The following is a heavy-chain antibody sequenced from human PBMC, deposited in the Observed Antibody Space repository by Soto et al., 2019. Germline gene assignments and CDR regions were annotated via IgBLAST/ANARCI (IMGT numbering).Heavy chain of an antibody. J-gene: IGHJ4*02. CDR1: GGTFNNFA. V-gene: IGHV1-69*01. Sequence: QVQLVQSGPEVKKPGSSVKVSCKSSGGTFNNFAFNWVRQAPGQGLEWMAGIIPVFVTPHYAQRFQGRVTITADESKSTAYMELTSLTSEDTAVYFCAAKSGFPYYFDHWGQGTLVTGSS. CDR2: IIPVFVTP. D-gene: IGHD3-3*01. CDR3: AAKSGFPYYFDH.